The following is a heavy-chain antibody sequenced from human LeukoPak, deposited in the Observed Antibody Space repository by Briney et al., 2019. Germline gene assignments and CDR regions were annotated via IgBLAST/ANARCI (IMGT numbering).Heavy chain of an antibody. V-gene: IGHV3-30*03. D-gene: IGHD1-1*01. J-gene: IGHJ4*02. Sequence: PGGSLRLSCAASGFTFSSYGMHWVRQAPGKGLEWVAVISKDGNIKSYADSVKGRFTISRDNSKNTLYLLVNSLRAEDTTVYYCVRDIGTTTFDYWGQGTLVTVSS. CDR2: ISKDGNIK. CDR3: VRDIGTTTFDY. CDR1: GFTFSSYG.